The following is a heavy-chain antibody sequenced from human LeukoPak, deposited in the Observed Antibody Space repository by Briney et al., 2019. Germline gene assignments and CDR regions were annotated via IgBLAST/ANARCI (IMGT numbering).Heavy chain of an antibody. V-gene: IGHV3-66*01. Sequence: SGGALRLSCAASGFTVSSNYMSWVRQAPGKGLEWVSVIYSGGSTYYADSVKGRFTISRDNSKNTLYLQMNSLRAEDTAVYYCARDLGSYRWGPFDIWGQGTMVTVSS. CDR2: IYSGGST. J-gene: IGHJ3*02. CDR1: GFTVSSNY. D-gene: IGHD3-16*02. CDR3: ARDLGSYRWGPFDI.